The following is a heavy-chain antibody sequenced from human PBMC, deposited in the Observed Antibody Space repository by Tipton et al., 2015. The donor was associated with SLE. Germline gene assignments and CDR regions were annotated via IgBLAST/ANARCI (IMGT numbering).Heavy chain of an antibody. V-gene: IGHV4-38-2*02. D-gene: IGHD7-27*01. CDR3: ARDLKGLGTYNWFDP. Sequence: GLVKPSETLSLTCTVSGYSISSGYYWGWIRQPPGKGLEWIGSIYHSGSTYYNPSLKSRVTISVDTSKNQFSLKLSSVTAADTAVYYCARDLKGLGTYNWFDPWGQGTLVTVSS. CDR2: IYHSGST. J-gene: IGHJ5*02. CDR1: GYSISSGYY.